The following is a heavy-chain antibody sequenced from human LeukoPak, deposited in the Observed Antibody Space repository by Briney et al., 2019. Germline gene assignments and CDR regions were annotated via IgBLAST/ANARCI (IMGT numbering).Heavy chain of an antibody. CDR3: ARANALYCSSTSCLFDY. J-gene: IGHJ4*02. V-gene: IGHV1-2*02. D-gene: IGHD2-2*01. CDR2: INPNSGGT. CDR1: GYTFTDYY. Sequence: GASVKVSCKASGYTFTDYYIHWVRQAPGQGLEWMAWINPNSGGTYYAQNFHDRITLIRDMSISTAYMELSRLRSDDTAIYYCARANALYCSSTSCLFDYWGQGTLVTVSS.